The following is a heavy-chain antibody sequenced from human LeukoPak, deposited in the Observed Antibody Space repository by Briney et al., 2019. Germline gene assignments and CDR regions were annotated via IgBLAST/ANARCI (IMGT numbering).Heavy chain of an antibody. CDR2: IYYRGST. CDR3: AREVVVVPAALYYFDY. Sequence: SQTLSLTCTVSGGSISSGDYYWSWIRQPPGKGLEWLGYIYYRGSTYYNPSLKSRVTISVDTSKNQFSLKLSSVTAADTAVYYCAREVVVVPAALYYFDYWGQGTLVTVSS. J-gene: IGHJ4*02. D-gene: IGHD2-2*01. V-gene: IGHV4-30-4*08. CDR1: GGSISSGDYY.